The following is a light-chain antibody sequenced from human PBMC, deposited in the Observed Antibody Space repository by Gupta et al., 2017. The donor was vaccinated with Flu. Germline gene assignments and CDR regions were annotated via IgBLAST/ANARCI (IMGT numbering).Light chain of an antibody. CDR2: SNN. J-gene: IGLJ2*01. V-gene: IGLV1-44*01. CDR1: SYNIGNNT. Sequence: RVTISCSRSSYNIGNNTVNWYQQFPGTAPHLVIYSNNQRPSGVPDRFSGSKYGTSASLAISGLQSEDEDGYFCAARDDSLDGPVFGGGTKLTVL. CDR3: AARDDSLDGPV.